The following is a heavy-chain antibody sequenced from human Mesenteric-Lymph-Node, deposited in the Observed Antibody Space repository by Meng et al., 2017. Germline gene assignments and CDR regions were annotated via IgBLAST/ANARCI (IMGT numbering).Heavy chain of an antibody. D-gene: IGHD3-10*01. CDR3: ARGGATPMIIKY. J-gene: IGHJ4*02. Sequence: QVQLKQWGAEVLKPSETLSLPCAVYGGSLSGYYWSWIRQPPGKGLEWMGEVYHNGVTKYSPSLRSRVVISIDTSKSQFSLNLRSVSAADTAMYYCARGGATPMIIKYWGPGTLVTVSS. CDR2: VYHNGVT. V-gene: IGHV4-34*02. CDR1: GGSLSGYY.